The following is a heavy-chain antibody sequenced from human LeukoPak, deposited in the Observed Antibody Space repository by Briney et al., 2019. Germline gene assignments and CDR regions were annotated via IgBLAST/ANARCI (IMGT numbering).Heavy chain of an antibody. CDR1: GYSISSGYY. Sequence: SETLSLTCTVSGYSISSGYYWGWIRQPPGKGLEWIGSIYHSGSTYYNPSLKSRVTISVDTSKNQFSLKLSSVTAADTAVYYCARHRRGYHLFDYWGQGTLVTVSS. V-gene: IGHV4-38-2*02. J-gene: IGHJ4*02. CDR3: ARHRRGYHLFDY. D-gene: IGHD2-2*01. CDR2: IYHSGST.